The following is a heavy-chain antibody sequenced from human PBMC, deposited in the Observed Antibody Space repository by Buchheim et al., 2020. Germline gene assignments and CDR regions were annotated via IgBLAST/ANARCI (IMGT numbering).Heavy chain of an antibody. CDR1: GFTFSTYG. Sequence: QVQLVESGGGVVQPGRSLRLSYKASGFTFSTYGMHWVRQAPGKGLEWVAVISDDGSNAYYADSVKGRFTISRANDKNTLSLQLNSLRAEDTAVYHCAKERADRVLRWYFDLWGRGAL. CDR2: ISDDGSNA. J-gene: IGHJ2*01. CDR3: AKERADRVLRWYFDL. V-gene: IGHV3-30*18.